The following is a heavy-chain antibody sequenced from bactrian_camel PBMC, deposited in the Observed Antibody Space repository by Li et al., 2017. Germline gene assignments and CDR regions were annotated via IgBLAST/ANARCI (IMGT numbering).Heavy chain of an antibody. CDR2: IDGDGRT. CDR1: GYTGTRYC. CDR3: TAHPTKFGYACQTYKFDI. J-gene: IGHJ4*01. D-gene: IGHD5*01. Sequence: HVQLVESGGSSVQAGGSLRLSCVAPGYTGTRYCLGWFRQRPGEERARVATIDGDGRTTFADSVKGRFTIAQDRSKNTISLHMNSLKPEDTATYICTAHPTKFGYACQTYKFDIWGQGTQVTVS. V-gene: IGHV3S55*01.